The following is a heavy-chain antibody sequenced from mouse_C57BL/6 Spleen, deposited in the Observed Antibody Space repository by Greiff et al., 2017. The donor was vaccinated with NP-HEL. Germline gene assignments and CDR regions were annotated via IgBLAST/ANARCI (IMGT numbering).Heavy chain of an antibody. CDR3: ARGSYDYDRTWFAY. V-gene: IGHV1-18*01. J-gene: IGHJ3*01. CDR2: INPNNGGT. CDR1: GYTFTDYN. Sequence: VQLQQSGPELVKPGASVKIPCKASGYTFTDYNMDWVKQSHGKSLEWIGDINPNNGGTIYNQKFKGKATLTVDKSSSTAYMELRSLTSEDTAVYYCARGSYDYDRTWFAYWGQGTLVTVSA. D-gene: IGHD2-4*01.